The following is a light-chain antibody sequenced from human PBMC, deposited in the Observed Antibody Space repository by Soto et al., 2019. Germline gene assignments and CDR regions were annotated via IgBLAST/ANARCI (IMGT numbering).Light chain of an antibody. Sequence: QSVLTQPASVSGSLGQSITISCTGTSSDVGGYNYVSWYQQHPGKGPKLMIYHVSNRPSGVSHRFSGSKSGNTASLTISGLQAEDEADYYCTSYTTSSTVVFGGGTKLTVL. CDR3: TSYTTSSTVV. CDR1: SSDVGGYNY. V-gene: IGLV2-14*01. CDR2: HVS. J-gene: IGLJ2*01.